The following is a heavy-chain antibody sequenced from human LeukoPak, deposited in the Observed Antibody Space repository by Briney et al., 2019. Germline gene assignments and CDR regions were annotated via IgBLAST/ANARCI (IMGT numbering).Heavy chain of an antibody. CDR3: ARDGYTDAFDI. D-gene: IGHD6-13*01. CDR2: IIPIFGTA. V-gene: IGHV1-69*05. Sequence: SVKVSCKASGGTFSSYAISWVRQAPGQGLEWMGGIIPIFGTANYAQKFQGRVTMTRDTSTSTVYMELSSLRSEDTAVYYCARDGYTDAFDIWGQGTMVTVSS. CDR1: GGTFSSYA. J-gene: IGHJ3*02.